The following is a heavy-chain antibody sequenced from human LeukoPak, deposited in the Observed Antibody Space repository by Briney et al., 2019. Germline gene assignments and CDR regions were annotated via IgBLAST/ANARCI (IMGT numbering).Heavy chain of an antibody. J-gene: IGHJ4*02. CDR2: IQSKTDGGTS. D-gene: IGHD1-26*01. CDR1: GSTFSNAW. CDR3: TTAPKWETQGTDY. Sequence: GGSLRLSCVASGSTFSNAWMNWVRQAPGKGLEWVGRIQSKTDGGTSDYGAPVKGRFTISRDDSKNTLYLQMNSLKTEDTAVYYCTTAPKWETQGTDYWGQGTQVTISS. V-gene: IGHV3-15*01.